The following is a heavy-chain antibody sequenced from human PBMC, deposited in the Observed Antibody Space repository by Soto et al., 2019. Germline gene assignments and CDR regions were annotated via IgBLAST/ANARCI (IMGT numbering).Heavy chain of an antibody. D-gene: IGHD6-19*01. Sequence: QVQLLESGGGVVQPGRSLRLSCAASGFTFSSYGMHWVRQAPGKGLEWVAVIWYDGSNKYYADSVKGRFTISRDNSKNTLYLQMNSLRAEDTAVYYCARDRVTYSSGWHDDYWGQGPLVTVSS. J-gene: IGHJ4*02. V-gene: IGHV3-33*01. CDR2: IWYDGSNK. CDR3: ARDRVTYSSGWHDDY. CDR1: GFTFSSYG.